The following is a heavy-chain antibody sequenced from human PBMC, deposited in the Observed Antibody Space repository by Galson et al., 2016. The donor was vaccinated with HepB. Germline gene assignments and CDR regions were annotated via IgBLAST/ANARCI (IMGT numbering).Heavy chain of an antibody. Sequence: SLRLSCAASGFTFSHHGIHWVRQAPGKGLDWVAVISFDGNNENYADSVKGRFTLSRDNSNNTVFLQMNSLTADDTAIYYCAKERMVRGIIIPSPLDSCGRGTRVTVSS. D-gene: IGHD3-10*01. CDR1: GFTFSHHG. CDR3: AKERMVRGIIIPSPLDS. J-gene: IGHJ4*02. V-gene: IGHV3-30*18. CDR2: ISFDGNNE.